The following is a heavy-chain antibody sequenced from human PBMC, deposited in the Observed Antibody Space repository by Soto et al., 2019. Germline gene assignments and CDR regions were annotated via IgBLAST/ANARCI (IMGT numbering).Heavy chain of an antibody. CDR3: LYWAAIIVNWNGGNFDY. J-gene: IGHJ4*02. Sequence: QITLKESGPTRVKPTQTLTLTCTFSGFSLSARPVGVGWIRQPPGKALERLALIYWDDDKRYSPSLQSRLTITKDTSKNQAVLTMANMDHVDTATYSCLYWAAIIVNWNGGNFDYWGQGALVTVSS. CDR2: IYWDDDK. V-gene: IGHV2-5*02. D-gene: IGHD1-1*01. CDR1: GFSLSARPVG.